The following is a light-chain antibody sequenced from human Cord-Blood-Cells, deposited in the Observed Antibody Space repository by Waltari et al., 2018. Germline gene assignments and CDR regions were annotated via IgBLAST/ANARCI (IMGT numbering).Light chain of an antibody. J-gene: IGKJ2*01. CDR1: QSISSW. CDR2: DDS. CDR3: QQYNSYST. Sequence: DIQMTQSPSTLSASVGDRVTITCRASQSISSWLAWYQQKPGKAPKLLIYDDSSLESGVPSRFSGSGSGTEFTLTISSLQPDDFATYSCQQYNSYSTFGQGTKLEIK. V-gene: IGKV1-5*01.